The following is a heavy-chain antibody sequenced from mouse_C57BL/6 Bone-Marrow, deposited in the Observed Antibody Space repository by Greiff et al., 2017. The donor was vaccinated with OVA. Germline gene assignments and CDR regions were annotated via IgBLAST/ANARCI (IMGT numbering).Heavy chain of an antibody. J-gene: IGHJ2*01. CDR1: GYTFTSYW. V-gene: IGHV1-64*01. Sequence: QVQLQQPGAELVKPGASVKLSCKASGYTFTSYWMHWVKQRPGQGLEWIGMIHPNSGSTNYNEKFKSKATLTVDKSSSTAYMQLSSLTSEDSAVYYCARQHIYYGSMTDYWGQGTTLTVSS. CDR3: ARQHIYYGSMTDY. CDR2: IHPNSGST. D-gene: IGHD1-1*01.